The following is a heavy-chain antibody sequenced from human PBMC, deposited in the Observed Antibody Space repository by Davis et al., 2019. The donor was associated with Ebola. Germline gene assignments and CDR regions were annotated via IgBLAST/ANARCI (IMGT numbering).Heavy chain of an antibody. Sequence: GESLKISCAASGFSFGSFWMSWVRQAPGKGLEWVANIYRGGSEKYYVDSVKGRFTISRDNTKNSVYLQMNSLRAEDTAVYYCARGVAVGGFYFDYWGQGTLVTVSS. J-gene: IGHJ4*02. D-gene: IGHD6-19*01. V-gene: IGHV3-7*03. CDR1: GFSFGSFW. CDR3: ARGVAVGGFYFDY. CDR2: IYRGGSEK.